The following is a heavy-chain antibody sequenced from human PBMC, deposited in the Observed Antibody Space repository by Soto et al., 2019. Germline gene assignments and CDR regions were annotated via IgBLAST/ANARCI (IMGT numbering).Heavy chain of an antibody. Sequence: SVKGSCQASGGTISGDASGWVRQAPGQGLEWMGGIIPIFGTANYAQKFQGRVTITADESTSTAYMELSSLRSEDTAVYYCARRADYYFDYWGQGTLVTVSS. CDR2: IIPIFGTA. CDR1: GGTISGDA. CDR3: ARRADYYFDY. V-gene: IGHV1-69*13. D-gene: IGHD2-21*01. J-gene: IGHJ4*02.